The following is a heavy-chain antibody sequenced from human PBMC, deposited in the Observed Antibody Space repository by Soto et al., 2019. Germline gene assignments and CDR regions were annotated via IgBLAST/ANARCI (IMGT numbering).Heavy chain of an antibody. CDR1: GYTFTSYY. Sequence: ASVKVSCKASGYTFTSYYMHWVRQAPGQGLEWMGIINPSGGSTSYAQKFQGRVTMTRDTSTSTVYMELSSLRSEDTAVYYCARQGVAVAGTHYFDYWGQGTLVTVSS. V-gene: IGHV1-46*01. J-gene: IGHJ4*02. CDR3: ARQGVAVAGTHYFDY. D-gene: IGHD6-19*01. CDR2: INPSGGST.